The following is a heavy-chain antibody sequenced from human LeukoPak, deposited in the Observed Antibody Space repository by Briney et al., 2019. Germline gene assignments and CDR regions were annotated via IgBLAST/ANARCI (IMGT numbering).Heavy chain of an antibody. Sequence: PSETLSLTCTVSGGSISSSGYYWGWVRQHPGKGLEWIGYIYYSGSTYYNPFLQSRVSISIDMSKIQFSLKLSSVTAADTAVYYCARDLGRIVGATGGLAFDIWGQGTMVTVSS. V-gene: IGHV4-31*03. D-gene: IGHD1-26*01. J-gene: IGHJ3*02. CDR1: GGSISSSGYY. CDR2: IYYSGST. CDR3: ARDLGRIVGATGGLAFDI.